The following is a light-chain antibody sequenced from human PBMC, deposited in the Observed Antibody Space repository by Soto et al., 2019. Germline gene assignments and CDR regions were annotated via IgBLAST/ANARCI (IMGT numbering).Light chain of an antibody. V-gene: IGKV1-39*01. Sequence: DIQLTQSPSSLSASLGDTVSISCRASQNIDNLLNWYRQRSGEAPEVLIYAASTLRDGVSSRVSGRGYGTEFTLTISSLQPEDFATYYCQQSYSSPPTFGQGTKVEIK. CDR1: QNIDNL. J-gene: IGKJ1*01. CDR2: AAS. CDR3: QQSYSSPPT.